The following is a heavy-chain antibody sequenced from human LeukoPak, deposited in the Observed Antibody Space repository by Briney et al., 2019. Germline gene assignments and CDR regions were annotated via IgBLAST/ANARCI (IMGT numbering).Heavy chain of an antibody. Sequence: SETLSLTCTVSGGSISSSVFHWGWIRQPPGKGLEWIGSIYYSRNTYYNPSLKSRVTISVDTSKNQFSLKLSSVTAADTAVYYCAREGPLRDFDYWGQGTLVTVSS. D-gene: IGHD4/OR15-4a*01. V-gene: IGHV4-39*07. CDR1: GGSISSSVFH. CDR2: IYYSRNT. CDR3: AREGPLRDFDY. J-gene: IGHJ4*02.